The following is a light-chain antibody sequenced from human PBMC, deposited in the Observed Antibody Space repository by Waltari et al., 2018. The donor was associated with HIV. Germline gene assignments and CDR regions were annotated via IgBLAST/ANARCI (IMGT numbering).Light chain of an antibody. V-gene: IGLV1-44*01. CDR3: ASWDDRLDGQGV. Sequence: QSVLTQPPSASGTPGQRVTISCSGTRSNIGTNTVNWYQILPGTAPKLLNYNDDQRPAVVPDRFSGSRSGTSASLAISGLQSEDEADYYCASWDDRLDGQGVFGGGTTLTVL. J-gene: IGLJ3*02. CDR2: NDD. CDR1: RSNIGTNT.